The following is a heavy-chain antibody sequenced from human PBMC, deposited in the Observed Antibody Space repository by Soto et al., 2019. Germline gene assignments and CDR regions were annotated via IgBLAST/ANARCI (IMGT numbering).Heavy chain of an antibody. D-gene: IGHD2-2*02. J-gene: IGHJ4*02. Sequence: LGESLKISCKGSGYSFTSYWIDWVRQMPGKGLEWMGIIYLGDSDTRYSPSFQGQVTISADKSISTAYLQWSSLKASDTAMYYCARQTYCSSTSCYTVDSWGQGTLVTVSS. CDR1: GYSFTSYW. V-gene: IGHV5-51*01. CDR2: IYLGDSDT. CDR3: ARQTYCSSTSCYTVDS.